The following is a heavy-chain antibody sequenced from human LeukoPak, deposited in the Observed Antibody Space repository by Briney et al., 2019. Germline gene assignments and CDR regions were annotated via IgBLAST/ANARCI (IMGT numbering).Heavy chain of an antibody. D-gene: IGHD1-7*01. Sequence: PGGSLRLSCAASGFTFDDYAMHWVRQAPGKGLEWVSGISWNSGSIGYADSVKGRFTISRDNAKNSLYLQMNSLRAEDTALYYCARVSGNYSPLDYWGQGTLVTVSS. CDR3: ARVSGNYSPLDY. J-gene: IGHJ4*02. V-gene: IGHV3-9*01. CDR2: ISWNSGSI. CDR1: GFTFDDYA.